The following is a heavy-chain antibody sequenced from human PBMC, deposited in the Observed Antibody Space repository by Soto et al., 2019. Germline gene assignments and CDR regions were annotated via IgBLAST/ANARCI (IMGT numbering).Heavy chain of an antibody. Sequence: SETLSLTCTVSGGSISSGDYYWSWIRQPPGKGLEWIGYIYYSGSTYYNPSLKSRVTISVDTSKNQFSLKLSSVTAADTAVYYCARSAARYCSGGSCYTDLLIDYGGQGTLGTV. D-gene: IGHD2-15*01. J-gene: IGHJ4*02. CDR1: GGSISSGDYY. CDR3: ARSAARYCSGGSCYTDLLIDY. CDR2: IYYSGST. V-gene: IGHV4-30-4*01.